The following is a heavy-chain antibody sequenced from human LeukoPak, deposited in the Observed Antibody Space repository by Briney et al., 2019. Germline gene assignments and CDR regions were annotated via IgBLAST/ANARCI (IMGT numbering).Heavy chain of an antibody. CDR1: GFTFSSYS. V-gene: IGHV3-33*08. J-gene: IGHJ1*01. CDR2: IWKDGSKA. CDR3: GRGNKSFDR. D-gene: IGHD1/OR15-1a*01. Sequence: PGGSLRLSCAASGFTFSSYSMNWVRQAPGEGLEWVAVIWKDGSKAFYGDAVRGRFTLARDNSKSTVFLEMNSLRAGDTAVYYCGRGNKSFDRWGQGTLVIVS.